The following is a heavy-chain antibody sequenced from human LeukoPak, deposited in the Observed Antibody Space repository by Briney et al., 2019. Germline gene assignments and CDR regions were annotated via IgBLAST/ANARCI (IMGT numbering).Heavy chain of an antibody. Sequence: PGRSLRLSCAASGFTFSSYGMHWVRQAPGKGLEWVAVISYDGSNKYYADSVKGRFTISRDNSKNTLYLQMNSLRAKDTAVYYCAKGAEAFDIWGQGTMVTVSS. CDR3: AKGAEAFDI. CDR1: GFTFSSYG. V-gene: IGHV3-30*18. CDR2: ISYDGSNK. J-gene: IGHJ3*02.